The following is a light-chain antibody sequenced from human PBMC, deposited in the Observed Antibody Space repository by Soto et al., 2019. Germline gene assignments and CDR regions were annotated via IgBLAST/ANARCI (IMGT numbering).Light chain of an antibody. Sequence: EIVLTQSPGTLSLSPGERATLSCRASQSVFNNHIGWYQQKPGQAPRRLIFGASFRATGIPDRFSGSGSGTAFTLTISRLEPEDFAVYYCQQRYNWPPITFGQGTRLEIK. CDR1: QSVFNNH. V-gene: IGKV3D-20*02. CDR3: QQRYNWPPIT. CDR2: GAS. J-gene: IGKJ5*01.